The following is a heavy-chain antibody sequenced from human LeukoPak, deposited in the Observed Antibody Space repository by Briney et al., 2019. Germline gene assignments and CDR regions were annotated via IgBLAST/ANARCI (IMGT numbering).Heavy chain of an antibody. CDR2: ISAYNGNT. Sequence: ASVKVSCKASGYTFTSYGISWVRQAPGQGLEWMGWISAYNGNTNYAQKLQGRVTITADESTSTAYMELSSLRSEDTAVYYCARGGLVLDYWGQGTLVTVSS. V-gene: IGHV1-18*01. D-gene: IGHD6-19*01. CDR1: GYTFTSYG. J-gene: IGHJ4*02. CDR3: ARGGLVLDY.